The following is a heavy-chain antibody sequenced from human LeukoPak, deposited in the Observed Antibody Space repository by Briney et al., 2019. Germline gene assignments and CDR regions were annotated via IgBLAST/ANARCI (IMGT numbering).Heavy chain of an antibody. CDR2: IYYSGST. CDR1: GYSISSGYY. V-gene: IGHV4-61*01. Sequence: SETLSLTCTVSGYSISSGYYWGWIRQPPGKGLEWIGYIYYSGSTNYNPSLKSRVTISVDTSKNQFSLKLSSVTAADTAVYYCARFIAAAGTSNWFDPWGQGTLVTVSS. J-gene: IGHJ5*02. CDR3: ARFIAAAGTSNWFDP. D-gene: IGHD6-13*01.